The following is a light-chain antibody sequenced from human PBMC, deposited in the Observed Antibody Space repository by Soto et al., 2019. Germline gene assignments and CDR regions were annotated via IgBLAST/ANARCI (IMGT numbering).Light chain of an antibody. J-gene: IGKJ5*01. CDR3: QQYDNLPIP. CDR1: QSIRTY. Sequence: DIQMTQSPSSLSASVGDRVAITCRASQSIRTYVNWYQQKPGGAPKLLIYAASNLRGGVPSRFSGGGSGTEFTLTISSLQPDDFATYYCQQYDNLPIPFGQVTRLAI. CDR2: AAS. V-gene: IGKV1-39*01.